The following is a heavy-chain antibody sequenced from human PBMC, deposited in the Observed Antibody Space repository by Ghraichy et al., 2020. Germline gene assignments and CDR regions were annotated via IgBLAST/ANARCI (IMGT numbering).Heavy chain of an antibody. CDR2: IWYDGSNK. J-gene: IGHJ6*02. CDR1: GFTFSSYG. D-gene: IGHD2-2*01. V-gene: IGHV3-33*01. Sequence: GGSLRLSCAASGFTFSSYGMHWVRQAPGKGLEWVAVIWYDGSNKYYADSVKGRFTISRDNSKNTLYLQMNSLRAEDTAVYYCARIDGTSCHERGCYYGMDVWGQGTTVTVSS. CDR3: ARIDGTSCHERGCYYGMDV.